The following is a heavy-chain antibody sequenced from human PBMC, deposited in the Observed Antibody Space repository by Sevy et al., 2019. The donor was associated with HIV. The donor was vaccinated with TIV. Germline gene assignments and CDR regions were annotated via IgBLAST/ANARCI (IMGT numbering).Heavy chain of an antibody. V-gene: IGHV3-48*03. Sequence: GGSLRLSCEGSGFTFRSYEMNWVRQAPGKGLEWISYIYASGSPIYYSDSVRGRFTISRDDAKNSLYLQMNSLRAEDTAVYYCARDLPPSATTVAHFDYWGRGTLVTVSS. D-gene: IGHD4-17*01. CDR3: ARDLPPSATTVAHFDY. J-gene: IGHJ4*02. CDR1: GFTFRSYE. CDR2: IYASGSPI.